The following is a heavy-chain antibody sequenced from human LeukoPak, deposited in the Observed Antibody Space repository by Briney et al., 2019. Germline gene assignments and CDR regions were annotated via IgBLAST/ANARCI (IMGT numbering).Heavy chain of an antibody. CDR2: ISSSSSYI. CDR3: AGEGYTTVTFDY. Sequence: PGGSLRLSCAVSGFTFSSYSMNWVRQAPGKGLEWVSSISSSSSYIYYADSVKGRFTISRDNAKNSLYLQMNSLRAEDTAVYYCAGEGYTTVTFDYWGQGTLVTVSS. V-gene: IGHV3-21*01. J-gene: IGHJ4*02. CDR1: GFTFSSYS. D-gene: IGHD4-17*01.